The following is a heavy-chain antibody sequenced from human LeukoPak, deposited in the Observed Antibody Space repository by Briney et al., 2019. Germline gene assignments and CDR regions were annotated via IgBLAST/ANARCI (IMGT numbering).Heavy chain of an antibody. CDR1: GFSFTSYA. CDR3: AKASSRWLLN. D-gene: IGHD5-24*01. J-gene: IGHJ4*02. CDR2: TSGSGGST. Sequence: GGSLRLSCAASGFSFTSYAMTWVRQAPGKGLEWVSVTSGSGGSTYYADSVKGRFTISRDNSKNTLYLQMNSLRAEDTAVYYCAKASSRWLLNWGQGTLVTVSS. V-gene: IGHV3-23*01.